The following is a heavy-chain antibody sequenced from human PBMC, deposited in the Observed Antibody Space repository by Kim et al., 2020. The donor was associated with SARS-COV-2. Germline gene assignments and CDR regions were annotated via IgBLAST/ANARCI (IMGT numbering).Heavy chain of an antibody. CDR1: GGSFSGYY. D-gene: IGHD5-18*01. V-gene: IGHV4-34*01. CDR3: ARGLWLRWYFDY. J-gene: IGHJ4*02. CDR2: INNSGST. Sequence: SETLSLTCAVYGGSFSGYYWSWIRQPPGKGLEWIGEINNSGSTNYNPSLKSRVTISVDTSKNQFSLKLSSVTAADTAVYYCARGLWLRWYFDYWGQGTLVTVSS.